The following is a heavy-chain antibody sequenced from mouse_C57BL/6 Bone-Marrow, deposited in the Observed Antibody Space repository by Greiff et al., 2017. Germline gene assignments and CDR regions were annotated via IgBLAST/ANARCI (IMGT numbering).Heavy chain of an antibody. CDR1: GYTFTSYT. Sequence: QVQLQQSGAELARPGASVKMSCKASGYTFTSYTMHWVKQRPGQGLEWIGYINPSSGYTKSNQKFKDKATLTADKSSSTAYMQLSSLTSEDSAVYYCARGDYDVAWFAYWGQGTLVTVSA. CDR2: INPSSGYT. J-gene: IGHJ3*01. CDR3: ARGDYDVAWFAY. D-gene: IGHD2-4*01. V-gene: IGHV1-4*01.